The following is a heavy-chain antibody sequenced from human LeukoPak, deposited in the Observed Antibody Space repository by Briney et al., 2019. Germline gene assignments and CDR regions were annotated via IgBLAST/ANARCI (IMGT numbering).Heavy chain of an antibody. CDR3: ARGRYGPRLGN. Sequence: SETLSLTCAVYGASFSDSYWSWIRQSPEKGLEWIGEINNSGSASYNPSLNSRVIMSVDRSKNQFSLRLTSVTTADTAVYYCARGRYGPRLGNWGQGTLVTVSS. CDR2: INNSGSA. D-gene: IGHD3-16*01. CDR1: GASFSDSY. V-gene: IGHV4-34*01. J-gene: IGHJ4*02.